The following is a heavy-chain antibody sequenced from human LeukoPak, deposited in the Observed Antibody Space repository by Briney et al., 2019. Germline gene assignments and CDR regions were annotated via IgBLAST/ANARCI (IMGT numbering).Heavy chain of an antibody. CDR1: GGSFSGYY. V-gene: IGHV4-34*01. CDR3: ARAVSGWPSHFDY. J-gene: IGHJ4*02. CDR2: INHSGST. Sequence: PSETLSLTCAVYGGSFSGYYWSWIRQPPGKGLEWIGEINHSGSTNYNPSLKSRVTISVDTSKNQFSLKLSSVTAADTAVYYCARAVSGWPSHFDYWGQGTLVTVSS. D-gene: IGHD6-19*01.